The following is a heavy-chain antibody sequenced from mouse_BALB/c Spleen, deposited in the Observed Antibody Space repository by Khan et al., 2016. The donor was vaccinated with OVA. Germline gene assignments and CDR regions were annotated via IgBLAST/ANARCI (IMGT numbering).Heavy chain of an antibody. V-gene: IGHV1-69*02. CDR3: ARSFHYGSSTWFAY. CDR1: GYTLTSYW. D-gene: IGHD1-1*01. Sequence: QVQLQQPGAELVKPGASVKLSCKASGYTLTSYWLHWVKQRPGQGLEWIGEIDPSDSYTNYNQKFKGKATLTVDKSSSTTYMQLSSLTSEDSAVYYCARSFHYGSSTWFAYWGQGTLVTVSA. J-gene: IGHJ3*01. CDR2: IDPSDSYT.